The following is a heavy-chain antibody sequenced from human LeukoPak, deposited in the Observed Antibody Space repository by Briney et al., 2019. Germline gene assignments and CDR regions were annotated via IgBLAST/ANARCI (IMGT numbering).Heavy chain of an antibody. J-gene: IGHJ4*02. Sequence: GASVTVSCKASGYTFNGYYMHWVRQAPGQGLEWVGWMNPDTGATNYAQKFQGRVSMTRDTSISTAYMELSRLRSDDTAVYYCAREAGQLSYYFDYWGQRTLVTVSS. V-gene: IGHV1-2*02. CDR1: GYTFNGYY. CDR2: MNPDTGAT. CDR3: AREAGQLSYYFDY.